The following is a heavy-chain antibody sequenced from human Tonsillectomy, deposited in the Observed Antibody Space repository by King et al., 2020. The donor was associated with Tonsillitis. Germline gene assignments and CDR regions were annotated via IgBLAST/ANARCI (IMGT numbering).Heavy chain of an antibody. Sequence: VQLVESRGGVVQPGGSLRLSCAASGFTFSSYGMHWVRQAPGKGLEWVAFIRYDGSNKYYADSVKGRFTISRDNSKNTLYLQMNSLRAEDTAVYYCARGPEGGIAVAGNPELDYWGQGTLVTVSS. J-gene: IGHJ4*02. V-gene: IGHV3-30*02. CDR1: GFTFSSYG. CDR2: IRYDGSNK. CDR3: ARGPEGGIAVAGNPELDY. D-gene: IGHD6-19*01.